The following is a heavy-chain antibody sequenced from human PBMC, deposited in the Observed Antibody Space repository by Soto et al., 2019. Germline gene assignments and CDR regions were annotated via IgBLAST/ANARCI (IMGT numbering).Heavy chain of an antibody. D-gene: IGHD3-16*01. CDR1: GGSFRGYF. J-gene: IGHJ4*02. Sequence: PSETLSLMCEVSGGSFRGYFWSWIRQSPAKGLEWIGEINDSGNTYYNPSFKSRLTISVDTSTSQLSLGLPSVTAADSAVYYCQGGDFWGQGTRGTVST. CDR3: QGGDF. CDR2: INDSGNT. V-gene: IGHV4-34*01.